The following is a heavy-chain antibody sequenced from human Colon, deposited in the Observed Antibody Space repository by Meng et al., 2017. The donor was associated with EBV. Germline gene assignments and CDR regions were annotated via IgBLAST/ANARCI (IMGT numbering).Heavy chain of an antibody. J-gene: IGHJ4*02. CDR2: IYHGGNT. CDR3: ARGNAYNAPSFDY. D-gene: IGHD5-24*01. Sequence: QGPLRESGTGLGAPSGTLSLTCAVSGASISSNNLWSGVRQPPGKGLEWIGEIYHGGNTNYNPSLKSRVTISVDRSNDQFSLSLSSVTAADTAVYYCARGNAYNAPSFDYWGQGTLVTVSS. V-gene: IGHV4-4*02. CDR1: GASISSNNL.